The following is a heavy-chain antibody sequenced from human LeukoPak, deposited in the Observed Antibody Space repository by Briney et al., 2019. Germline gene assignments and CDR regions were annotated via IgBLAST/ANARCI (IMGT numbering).Heavy chain of an antibody. CDR1: GGSISSGSFY. CDR2: IYTSGST. D-gene: IGHD3-22*01. J-gene: IGHJ4*02. Sequence: SQTLSLTCTVSGGSISSGSFYWSWIRQPAGKGLEWIGRIYTSGSTNYNPSLKSRVTISADTSKNQFSLKLSSVTAADTAVYYCARDKEVKGFDYWGQGTLVTVSS. CDR3: ARDKEVKGFDY. V-gene: IGHV4-61*02.